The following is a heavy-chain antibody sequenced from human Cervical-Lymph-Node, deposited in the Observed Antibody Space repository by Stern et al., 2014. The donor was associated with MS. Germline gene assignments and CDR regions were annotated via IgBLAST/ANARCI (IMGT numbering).Heavy chain of an antibody. Sequence: EVQLVDSGGGLVQPGGSLRLSCAASGFTFSRSWMSWVRQAPGKGLEWVANIKQDGSEKNYVDSVKGRFTISRDNAKKSLYLQMNSLRAEDTAMYYCAREGYCDYWGQGTLVTVSS. CDR2: IKQDGSEK. V-gene: IGHV3-7*01. CDR3: AREGYCDY. D-gene: IGHD2-15*01. CDR1: GFTFSRSW. J-gene: IGHJ4*02.